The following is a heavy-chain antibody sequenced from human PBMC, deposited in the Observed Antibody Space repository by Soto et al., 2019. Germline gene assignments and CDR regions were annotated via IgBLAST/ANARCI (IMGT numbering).Heavy chain of an antibody. CDR1: GGSFSGYY. Sequence: QVQLQQWGAGLVRPSETLSLTCAVYGGSFSGYYWTWIRQPPGKGLEWIGDINHSGSTNYNSSLKSRVTISVDTSNNQLSLKLRSVTAADTAVYYCAREEVPQWFTRGYYGMDVWGQGTTVTVS. CDR3: AREEVPQWFTRGYYGMDV. V-gene: IGHV4-34*01. D-gene: IGHD2-2*01. CDR2: INHSGST. J-gene: IGHJ6*02.